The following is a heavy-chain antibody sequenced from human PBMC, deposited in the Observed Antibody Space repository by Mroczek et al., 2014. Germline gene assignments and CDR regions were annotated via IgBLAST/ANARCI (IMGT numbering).Heavy chain of an antibody. CDR2: ISGSGGST. CDR1: GFTFSSYA. D-gene: IGHD2-2*01. CDR3: AKDLTMTKDIVVVPATGYYYGMDV. V-gene: IGHV3-23*04. Sequence: EVQLVESGGGLVQPGGSLRLSCAASGFTFSSYAMSWVRQAPGKGLEWVSAISGSGGSTYYADSVKGRFTISRDNSKNTLYLQMNSLRAEDTAVYYCAKDLTMTKDIVVVPATGYYYGMDVWGQGTHGHRL. J-gene: IGHJ6*02.